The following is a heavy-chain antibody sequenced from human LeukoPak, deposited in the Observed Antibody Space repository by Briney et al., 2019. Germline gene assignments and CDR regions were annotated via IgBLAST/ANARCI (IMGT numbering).Heavy chain of an antibody. D-gene: IGHD6-19*01. J-gene: IGHJ4*02. Sequence: GESLKISCKGSGYSFTSYWIGWVRQMPGEGLEWMGIIYPGDSDTRYSPSFQGQVTISADNSISTAYLQWSSLTASHTAMYYCARFDSSGWYYFDYWGQGTLVTVSS. V-gene: IGHV5-51*01. CDR1: GYSFTSYW. CDR2: IYPGDSDT. CDR3: ARFDSSGWYYFDY.